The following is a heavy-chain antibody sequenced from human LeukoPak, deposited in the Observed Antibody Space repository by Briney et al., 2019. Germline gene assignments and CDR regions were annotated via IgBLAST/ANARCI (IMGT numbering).Heavy chain of an antibody. CDR3: SRIATTGPYYFDY. J-gene: IGHJ4*02. Sequence: GGSLRLSCAASGFTVSSDYMSWVRQAPGKGLEWASVLYSGGSTYYADSVKGRFTISRDNSKNTLYLQMNSLRAEDTAVYYCSRIATTGPYYFDYWGQGTLVTVSS. D-gene: IGHD4-17*01. V-gene: IGHV3-53*01. CDR2: LYSGGST. CDR1: GFTVSSDY.